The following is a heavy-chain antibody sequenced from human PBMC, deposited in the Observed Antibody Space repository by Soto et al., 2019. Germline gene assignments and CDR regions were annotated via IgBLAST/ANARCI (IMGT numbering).Heavy chain of an antibody. CDR3: ARGGGYCSGGSCRNWFDP. D-gene: IGHD2-15*01. CDR2: IDPSDSYT. V-gene: IGHV5-10-1*01. CDR1: GYSFTSYW. J-gene: IGHJ5*02. Sequence: GESLKISCKGSGYSFTSYWISWVRQMPGKGLEWMGRIDPSDSYTNYSPSFQGHVTISADKSISTAYLQWSSLKASDTAMYYCARGGGYCSGGSCRNWFDPWGQGTLVTVSS.